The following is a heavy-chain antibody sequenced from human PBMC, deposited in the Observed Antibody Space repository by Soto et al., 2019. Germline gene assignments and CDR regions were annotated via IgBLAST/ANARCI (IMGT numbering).Heavy chain of an antibody. V-gene: IGHV2-5*02. Sequence: QITLKESGPTLVKPTQTLTLTCTFSGFSLSTSGVGVGWIRQPPGKALEWLALIYWDDDKRYSPSLKSRLTITKDTSKNQVVLTMTNMDPVDTATYYCAHMLGIPDYYYYGMDVWGQGTTVTVSS. D-gene: IGHD7-27*01. J-gene: IGHJ6*02. CDR3: AHMLGIPDYYYYGMDV. CDR2: IYWDDDK. CDR1: GFSLSTSGVG.